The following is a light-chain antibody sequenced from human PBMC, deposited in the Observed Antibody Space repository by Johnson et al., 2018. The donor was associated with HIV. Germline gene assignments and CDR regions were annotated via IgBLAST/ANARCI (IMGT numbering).Light chain of an antibody. CDR3: GTWDSSLSAFYV. Sequence: QSVLTQPPSVSAAPGQKVTISCSGSSSNIGNNYVSWYQQLPGTAPKLLIYRNNQRPSGIPDRFSGSKSGTSATLGITGLQTGDEADYYCGTWDSSLSAFYVFGTGTKLTVL. CDR2: RNN. CDR1: SSNIGNNY. V-gene: IGLV1-51*02. J-gene: IGLJ1*01.